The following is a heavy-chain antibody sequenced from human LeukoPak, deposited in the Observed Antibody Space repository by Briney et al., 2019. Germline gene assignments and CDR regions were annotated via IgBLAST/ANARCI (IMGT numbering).Heavy chain of an antibody. J-gene: IGHJ3*02. D-gene: IGHD3-22*01. CDR1: GFTFTSSA. Sequence: SVKVSCKASGFTFTSSAVQWVRQARGQRLEWIGWIVVGSGNTNYAQKFQERVTITRDMSTSTAYMELSSLRSEDTAVYYCAAEKIAYYDSSGYHRDAFDIWGQGTMVTVSS. CDR2: IVVGSGNT. CDR3: AAEKIAYYDSSGYHRDAFDI. V-gene: IGHV1-58*01.